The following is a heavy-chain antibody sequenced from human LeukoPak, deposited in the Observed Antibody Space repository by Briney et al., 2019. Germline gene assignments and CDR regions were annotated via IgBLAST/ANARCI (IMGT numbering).Heavy chain of an antibody. CDR3: VRRDTGWNYFDY. CDR2: IYYTGKI. V-gene: IGHV4-59*08. CDR1: GGSINSHY. D-gene: IGHD6-19*01. J-gene: IGHJ4*02. Sequence: SSETLSLTCAVSGGSINSHYWGWIRQPPGKGLQWIGDIYYTGKINYNPALESRVTITLATSKDHLPLNLTSVLAADTAIYYCVRRDTGWNYFDYWGQGILVTVST.